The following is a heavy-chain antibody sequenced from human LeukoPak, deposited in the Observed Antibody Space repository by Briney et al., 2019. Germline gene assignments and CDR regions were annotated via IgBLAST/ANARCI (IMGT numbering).Heavy chain of an antibody. V-gene: IGHV4-59*08. Sequence: SETLSLTYTVYGGSISSHFWSWIRQPPGKGLEWIAYIYYSGSTDYNPSLKSRVTISVDTSKNQFSLKLSSVTAADTAVYYCARQTMTTADAFDIWGQGTMVTVSS. CDR2: IYYSGST. CDR1: GGSISSHF. D-gene: IGHD4-17*01. J-gene: IGHJ3*02. CDR3: ARQTMTTADAFDI.